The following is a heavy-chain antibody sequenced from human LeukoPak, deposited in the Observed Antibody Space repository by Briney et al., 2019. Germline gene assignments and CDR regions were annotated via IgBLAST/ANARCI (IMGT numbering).Heavy chain of an antibody. Sequence: ASVKVSCKASGYTFTSYAMNWVRQAPGQGLEWMGWINPNSGGTNYAQKFQGRVTMTRDTSISTAYMELSRLRSDDTAVYYCARAAGPHYYDSSGYYFYWGQGTLVTVSS. CDR1: GYTFTSYA. D-gene: IGHD3-22*01. CDR3: ARAAGPHYYDSSGYYFY. V-gene: IGHV1-2*02. CDR2: INPNSGGT. J-gene: IGHJ4*02.